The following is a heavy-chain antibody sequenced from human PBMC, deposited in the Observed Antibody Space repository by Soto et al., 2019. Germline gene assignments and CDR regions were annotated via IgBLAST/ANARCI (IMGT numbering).Heavy chain of an antibody. J-gene: IGHJ4*02. CDR1: GGSISSGDYY. CDR2: IYYSGST. V-gene: IGHV4-30-4*01. D-gene: IGHD3-10*01. Sequence: QVQLQESGPGLVKPSQTRSLTCTVSGGSISSGDYYWSWIRQPPGKGLEWIGYIYYSGSTYYNPSLKSRVTISVDTSKNQFSLKLSSVTAAHTAVYFCARGGVITMVRGAFDYWGQGTLVTVSS. CDR3: ARGGVITMVRGAFDY.